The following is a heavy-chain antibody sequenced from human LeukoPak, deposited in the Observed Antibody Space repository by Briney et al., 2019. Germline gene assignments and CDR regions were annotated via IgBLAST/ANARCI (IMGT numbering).Heavy chain of an antibody. CDR1: GFIFNDYS. V-gene: IGHV3-48*04. J-gene: IGHJ4*02. Sequence: GGSLRLSCAASGFIFNDYSMNWVRQAPGKGLEWISYIGIDSGNTKYADSVKGRFTISGDNAKSSLYLQMNSLRVEDTAVYYCARDHNYAFDNWGQGTLVTASS. CDR3: ARDHNYAFDN. D-gene: IGHD4-11*01. CDR2: IGIDSGNT.